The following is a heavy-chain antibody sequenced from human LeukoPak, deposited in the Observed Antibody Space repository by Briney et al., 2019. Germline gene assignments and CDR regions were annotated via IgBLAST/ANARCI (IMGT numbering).Heavy chain of an antibody. J-gene: IGHJ4*02. CDR1: GFTFSGYS. Sequence: GGSLRLSCAASGFTFSGYSMHWVRQAPGKGLVWVSRINSDGITTNYADSVKGRFTISRDNAKNTLYLQMNSLRAEDTAVYYCARECSSTNCYQYWGQGTLVTVAS. D-gene: IGHD2-2*01. CDR3: ARECSSTNCYQY. V-gene: IGHV3-74*01. CDR2: INSDGITT.